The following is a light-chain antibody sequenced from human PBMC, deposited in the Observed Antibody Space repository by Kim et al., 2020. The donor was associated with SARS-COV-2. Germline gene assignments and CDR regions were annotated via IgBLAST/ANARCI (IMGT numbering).Light chain of an antibody. CDR1: QDISNY. V-gene: IGKV1-8*01. CDR2: AAS. J-gene: IGKJ1*01. CDR3: QQYCSYPWT. Sequence: AIRISQSPSSLSASTGDRVTITCRASQDISNYLAWYQQKPGKAPELLIYAASTLQSGVPSRFSGSGSGTDFTLSISCLQSEDFATYYCQQYCSYPWTFGQGTKVDIK.